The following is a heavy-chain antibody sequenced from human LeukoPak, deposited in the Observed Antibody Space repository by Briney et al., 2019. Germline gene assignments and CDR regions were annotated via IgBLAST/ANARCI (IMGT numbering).Heavy chain of an antibody. V-gene: IGHV4-59*12. Sequence: SETLSLTCTVSGGSISRYYGRWVRQPPGEGRDWIGYISSSGSTYYNPSLKSRVTISVDTSQNQFSLKLSSVTAADTAVYYCARLRMSGYIDYWGQGTPVTVSS. CDR3: ARLRMSGYIDY. CDR1: GGSISRYY. J-gene: IGHJ4*02. D-gene: IGHD3-3*01. CDR2: ISSSGST.